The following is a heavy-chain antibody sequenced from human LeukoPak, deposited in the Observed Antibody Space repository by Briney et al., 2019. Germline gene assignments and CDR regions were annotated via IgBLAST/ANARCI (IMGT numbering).Heavy chain of an antibody. V-gene: IGHV4-61*02. CDR3: ARDLRSSGTLNWFDP. D-gene: IGHD1-1*01. CDR2: IYTSGST. CDR1: GGSISSGRYY. Sequence: PSQTLSLTCTVSGGSISSGRYYWSWIRQPAGKGLEWIGRIYTSGSTNYNPSLKSRVTISVDTSKDQFSLKLSSVTAADTAVYYGARDLRSSGTLNWFDPWGQGTRVTVSS. J-gene: IGHJ5*02.